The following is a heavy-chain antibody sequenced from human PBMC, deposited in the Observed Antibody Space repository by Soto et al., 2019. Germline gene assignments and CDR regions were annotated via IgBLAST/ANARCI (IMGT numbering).Heavy chain of an antibody. Sequence: SETLSLTCTVSGGPISSSTFYWGWIRQPPGKGLEWIGSIYKSGTTYYNPSLKSRVAISVDTSKNQFSLKLSSVIAADTAVYYCARPRGLRFSVADVFDIWGQGTMVTVSS. CDR1: GGPISSSTFY. V-gene: IGHV4-39*01. D-gene: IGHD3-3*01. J-gene: IGHJ3*02. CDR2: IYKSGTT. CDR3: ARPRGLRFSVADVFDI.